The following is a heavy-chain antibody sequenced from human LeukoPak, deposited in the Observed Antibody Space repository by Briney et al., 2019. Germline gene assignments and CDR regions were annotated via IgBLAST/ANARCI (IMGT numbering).Heavy chain of an antibody. Sequence: PGRSLRLSCAASGFTFSSHAMNWVRQAPGKGLEWISSISTDSLTIKYADFVSGQFTISRDNAEHVLFLQMNSLRAEDTAVYYCARKAQTGSHSGPFDIWGQGTLVTVSS. D-gene: IGHD1-26*01. CDR3: ARKAQTGSHSGPFDI. CDR1: GFTFSSHA. V-gene: IGHV3-48*04. CDR2: ISTDSLTI. J-gene: IGHJ3*02.